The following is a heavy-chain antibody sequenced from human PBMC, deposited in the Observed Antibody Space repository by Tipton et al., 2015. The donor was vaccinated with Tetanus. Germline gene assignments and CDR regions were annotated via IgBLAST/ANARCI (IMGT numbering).Heavy chain of an antibody. Sequence: GSLRLSCEAVEGYDFRRFRMSWVRQAPGQGLEWVAHIKEDGSEIYYVESVRGRFTISRDNSYNTLYLQINSLRVEDTAIYYCAKDGLPWGPVAGIRYFDSWGQGTLVAVSS. J-gene: IGHJ4*02. D-gene: IGHD6-19*01. CDR2: IKEDGSEI. CDR3: AKDGLPWGPVAGIRYFDS. CDR1: EGYDFRRFR. V-gene: IGHV3-7*03.